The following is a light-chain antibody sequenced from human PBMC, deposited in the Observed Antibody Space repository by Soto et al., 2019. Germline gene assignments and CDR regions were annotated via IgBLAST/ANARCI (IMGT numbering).Light chain of an antibody. Sequence: QSALTQPASVSGSPGQSIPISCTGTSSDVGDYDYVSWYQQHPGKAPTLIIYDVGNRPSWVCNRFSGSKSGTTASLTISGLPAEYEADYYYSSYTSTSTLELFVGGTKLTVL. CDR1: SSDVGDYDY. CDR3: SSYTSTSTLEL. J-gene: IGLJ2*01. CDR2: DVG. V-gene: IGLV2-14*03.